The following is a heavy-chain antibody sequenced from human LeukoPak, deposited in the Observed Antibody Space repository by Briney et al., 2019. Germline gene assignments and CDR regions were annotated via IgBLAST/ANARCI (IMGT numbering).Heavy chain of an antibody. D-gene: IGHD6-19*01. Sequence: PGGSLRLSCTASGFTFSSYGMHWVRQAPGKGLEWVAFIRYDGSNKYYADSVKGRFTISRDNSKNTLYLQMNSLRAEDTAVYYCAKDYRYSSGWDDYWGQGTLVTVSS. CDR2: IRYDGSNK. J-gene: IGHJ4*02. CDR1: GFTFSSYG. V-gene: IGHV3-30*02. CDR3: AKDYRYSSGWDDY.